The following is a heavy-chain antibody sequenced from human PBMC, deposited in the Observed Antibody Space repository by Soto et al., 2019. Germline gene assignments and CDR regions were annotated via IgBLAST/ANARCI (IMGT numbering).Heavy chain of an antibody. V-gene: IGHV3-30*18. J-gene: IGHJ4*02. CDR3: AKDRWGDYGDLNLPGY. CDR2: ISDDGSNK. CDR1: GFPFSRFG. Sequence: QVQLVESGGGVVQPGRSLRLSCAASGFPFSRFGMHWVRQAPGKGLEWVAVISDDGSNKHYADFVKGRFTISRDNSKNTLYLQMNSLRAEDTAVYYCAKDRWGDYGDLNLPGYWGQGTLVTVSS. D-gene: IGHD4-17*01.